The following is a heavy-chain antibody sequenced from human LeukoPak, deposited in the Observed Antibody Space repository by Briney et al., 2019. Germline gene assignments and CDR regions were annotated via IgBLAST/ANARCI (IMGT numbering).Heavy chain of an antibody. CDR2: INHSGST. Sequence: PSETLSVTCAVYGGSFSGYYWSWIRQPPGKGLEWIGEINHSGSTNYNPSLKSRVTISVDTSKNQFSLKLSSVTAADTAVYYCARGITGYWGQGTLVTVSS. V-gene: IGHV4-34*01. J-gene: IGHJ4*02. CDR1: GGSFSGYY. D-gene: IGHD1-14*01. CDR3: ARGITGY.